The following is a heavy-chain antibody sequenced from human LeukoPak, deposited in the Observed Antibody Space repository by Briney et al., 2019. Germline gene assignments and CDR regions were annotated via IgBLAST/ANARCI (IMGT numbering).Heavy chain of an antibody. Sequence: SVKVSCKASGGTFSSYAISWVRQAPGQGLEWMGGIIPIFGIANYAQKFEGRVTITADKSTSTAYMELSSLRSEDTAVYYCARDYRSYDILTGYYPSGMDVWGKGATVTVSS. D-gene: IGHD3-9*01. CDR3: ARDYRSYDILTGYYPSGMDV. CDR2: IIPIFGIA. V-gene: IGHV1-69*10. CDR1: GGTFSSYA. J-gene: IGHJ6*04.